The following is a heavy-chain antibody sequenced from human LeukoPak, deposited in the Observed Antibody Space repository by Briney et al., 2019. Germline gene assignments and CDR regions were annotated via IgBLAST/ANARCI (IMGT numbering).Heavy chain of an antibody. CDR1: GFTFSSYS. CDR2: ISSSSSYI. Sequence: GGSLRLSCAASGFTFSSYSMNWVRQAPGKGLEWVSSISSSSSYIYYADSVKGRFTISRDNAKNSLYLQMNSLRAEDTAVYYCARVAVAGQYYFDYWGQGTLVTVSS. J-gene: IGHJ4*02. CDR3: ARVAVAGQYYFDY. V-gene: IGHV3-21*01. D-gene: IGHD6-19*01.